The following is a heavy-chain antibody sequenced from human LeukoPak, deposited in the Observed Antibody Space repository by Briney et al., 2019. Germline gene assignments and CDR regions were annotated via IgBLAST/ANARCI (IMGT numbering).Heavy chain of an antibody. V-gene: IGHV4-31*03. CDR1: GYSINSGGYY. CDR2: IYYSGST. J-gene: IGHJ4*02. D-gene: IGHD3-10*01. Sequence: SETLSLTCTVSGYSINSGGYYWSWIRHHPGKGLEWIGYIYYSGSTYYNPSLESRVTISIDTSKNQFSLKLSSETAADTAVYYCARGGSIRGGFDYWGQGSLVTVSA. CDR3: ARGGSIRGGFDY.